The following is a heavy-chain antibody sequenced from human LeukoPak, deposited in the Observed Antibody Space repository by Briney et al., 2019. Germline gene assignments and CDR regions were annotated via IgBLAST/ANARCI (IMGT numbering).Heavy chain of an antibody. D-gene: IGHD3-9*01. CDR3: ARVGGYDILTGYYPLPFDY. CDR2: IYHSGST. V-gene: IGHV4-38-2*01. CDR1: GYSISSGYY. J-gene: IGHJ4*02. Sequence: PSETLSLTCAVSGYSISSGYYWGWIPQPPGKGLEWIGSIYHSGSTYYNPSLKSRVTISVDTSKNQFSLKLSSVTAADTAVYYCARVGGYDILTGYYPLPFDYWGQGTLVTVSS.